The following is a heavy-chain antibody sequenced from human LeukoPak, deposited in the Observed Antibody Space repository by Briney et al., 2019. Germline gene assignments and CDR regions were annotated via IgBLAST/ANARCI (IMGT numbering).Heavy chain of an antibody. V-gene: IGHV3-15*01. CDR3: TTVESPYYYDSSGSLYYFDY. J-gene: IGHJ4*02. D-gene: IGHD3-22*01. CDR1: GFTFSSYW. CDR2: IKSKTDGGTT. Sequence: GGSLRLSCAASGFTFSSYWMSWVRQAPGKGLEWVGRIKSKTDGGTTDYAAPVKGRFTISRDDSKNTLYLQMNSLKTEDTAVYYCTTVESPYYYDSSGSLYYFDYWGQGTLVTVSS.